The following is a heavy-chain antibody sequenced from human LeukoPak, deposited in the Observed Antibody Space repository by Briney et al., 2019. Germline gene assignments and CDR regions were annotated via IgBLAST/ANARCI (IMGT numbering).Heavy chain of an antibody. CDR1: GYTFTSYG. Sequence: GASVKVSCKASGYTFTSYGISWVRQAPGQGLEWMGWISAYNGNTKYAQKLQGRVTMATDTSTSTAYMELRSLRSDDTAVYYCARDYYYDSSGYYWGQGTLVTVSS. V-gene: IGHV1-18*01. CDR2: ISAYNGNT. D-gene: IGHD3-22*01. J-gene: IGHJ4*02. CDR3: ARDYYYDSSGYY.